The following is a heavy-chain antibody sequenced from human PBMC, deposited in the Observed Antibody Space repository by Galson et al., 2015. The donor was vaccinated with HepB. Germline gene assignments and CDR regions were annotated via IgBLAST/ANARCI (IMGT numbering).Heavy chain of an antibody. V-gene: IGHV3-48*02. CDR3: ARDLRIQPNYYYYYGMDV. Sequence: SLRLSCAASTFIFSTYSMNWVRQAPGKGLEWVSYISSSSTTIYYADSVKGRFTISRDNAKNSLYLQMNSLRDEDTAVYYCARDLRIQPNYYYYYGMDVWGQGTTVTVSS. D-gene: IGHD5-18*01. CDR1: TFIFSTYS. J-gene: IGHJ6*02. CDR2: ISSSSTTI.